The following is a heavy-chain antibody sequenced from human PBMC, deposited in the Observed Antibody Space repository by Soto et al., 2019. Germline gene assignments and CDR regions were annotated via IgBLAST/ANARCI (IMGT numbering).Heavy chain of an antibody. CDR2: IYYSGST. V-gene: IGHV4-59*08. D-gene: IGHD6-19*01. Sequence: SQTLSLTCTVSGGSISSYYWSWIRQPPGKGLEWIGYIYYSGSTNYNPSLKSRVTISVDTSKNQFSLKLSSVTAADTAVYYCASSALPDKQWLASNWFDPWGQGTLVTVSS. J-gene: IGHJ5*02. CDR1: GGSISSYY. CDR3: ASSALPDKQWLASNWFDP.